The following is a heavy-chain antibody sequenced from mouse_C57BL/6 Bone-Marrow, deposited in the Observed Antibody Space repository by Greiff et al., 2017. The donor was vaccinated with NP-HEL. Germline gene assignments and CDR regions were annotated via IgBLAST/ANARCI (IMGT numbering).Heavy chain of an antibody. CDR1: GYTFTSYT. Sequence: QVQLQQSGAELARPGASVKMSCKASGYTFTSYTMHWVKQRPGQGLEWIGYINPSSGYTKYNQKFKDKATLTADKSSSTAYMQLSSLTSEDSAVYYCAREEITTVVEDWGQGTTLTVSS. CDR2: INPSSGYT. D-gene: IGHD1-1*01. J-gene: IGHJ2*01. CDR3: AREEITTVVED. V-gene: IGHV1-4*01.